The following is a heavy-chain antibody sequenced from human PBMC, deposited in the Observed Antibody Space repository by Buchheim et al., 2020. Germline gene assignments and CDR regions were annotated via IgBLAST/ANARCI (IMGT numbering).Heavy chain of an antibody. CDR1: GFTFSSNW. Sequence: EVQLVESGGALVQPGGSLRLSCAASGFTFSSNWMHWVRQAPGKGLVWVSRINSDGSATTYADSVKGRFTISRDNANNTLFMQMNSLRAEDTAVYYCAGGSGWYRGFQYWGQGTL. CDR3: AGGSGWYRGFQY. J-gene: IGHJ1*01. CDR2: INSDGSAT. V-gene: IGHV3-74*02. D-gene: IGHD6-19*01.